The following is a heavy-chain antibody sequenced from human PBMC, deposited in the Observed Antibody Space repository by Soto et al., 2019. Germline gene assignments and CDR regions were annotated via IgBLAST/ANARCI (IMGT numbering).Heavy chain of an antibody. CDR3: AKPRIDGVVIPSHGFES. J-gene: IGHJ4*02. CDR1: GFTMSSYA. D-gene: IGHD3-3*01. Sequence: QVQLVESGGGVVQPGRSLSLSCRVSGFTMSSYAMHWVRQAPGKGLEWVALLSYDGTKKYYADSVEGRFTISRDISSNTLFLHLSNLRGEDTGVYCCAKPRIDGVVIPSHGFESWGQGTLVTVSS. V-gene: IGHV3-30*18. CDR2: LSYDGTKK.